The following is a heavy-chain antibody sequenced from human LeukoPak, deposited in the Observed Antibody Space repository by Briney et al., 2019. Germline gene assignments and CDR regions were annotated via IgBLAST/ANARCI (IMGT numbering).Heavy chain of an antibody. J-gene: IGHJ4*02. CDR2: ISGSGGST. V-gene: IGHV3-23*01. CDR1: GFTFSSYG. Sequence: GGSLRLSCAASGFTFSSYGMSWVRQAPGKGLEWVSAISGSGGSTYYADSVKGRFTISRDNSKNTLYLQMNSLRAEDTAVYYCAKGRQWLVRFAFDYWGQGTLVTVSS. CDR3: AKGRQWLVRFAFDY. D-gene: IGHD6-19*01.